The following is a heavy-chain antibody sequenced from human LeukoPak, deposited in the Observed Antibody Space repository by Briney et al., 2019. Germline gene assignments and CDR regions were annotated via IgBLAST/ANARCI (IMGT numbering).Heavy chain of an antibody. CDR1: GGSFSGYY. Sequence: SETLSLTCGVSGGSFSGYYWSWIRQSPGKGLEWIGEFIHSGSINYNPSLKSRVTISLDTSTNHFSLKLRSVTAADTAVSYCARVEQLQEVVVAFHIWGQGTMVTVSS. D-gene: IGHD2-21*01. CDR3: ARVEQLQEVVVAFHI. CDR2: FIHSGSI. J-gene: IGHJ3*02. V-gene: IGHV4-34*12.